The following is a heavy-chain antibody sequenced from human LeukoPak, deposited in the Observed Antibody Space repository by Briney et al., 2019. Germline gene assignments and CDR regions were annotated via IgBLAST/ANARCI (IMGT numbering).Heavy chain of an antibody. Sequence: GASVKVSCKASGYTFTSYYMHWVRQAPGQGLEWMGIINPSGGSTSYAQKFQGRVTITRDTSASTAYMELSSLRSEDTAVYYCAREVYYYGSGSYYNPYYYGMDVWGQGTTVTVSS. CDR1: GYTFTSYY. J-gene: IGHJ6*02. CDR3: AREVYYYGSGSYYNPYYYGMDV. V-gene: IGHV1-46*01. CDR2: INPSGGST. D-gene: IGHD3-10*01.